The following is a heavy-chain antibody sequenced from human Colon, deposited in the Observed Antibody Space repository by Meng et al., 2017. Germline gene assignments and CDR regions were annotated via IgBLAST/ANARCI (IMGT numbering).Heavy chain of an antibody. D-gene: IGHD3-22*01. Sequence: PLQESGPGLGKPSGTLSLTCAGSGGSITNDNWWSWVRQPPGKGLEWIGEIFHAGNTNYNPSLKIRVTMSLDKSKNQFSLTLTSVTAADTAVYYCARDFHSTMTVFDSWGQGTLVTVSS. V-gene: IGHV4-4*02. CDR1: GGSITNDNW. CDR2: IFHAGNT. CDR3: ARDFHSTMTVFDS. J-gene: IGHJ4*02.